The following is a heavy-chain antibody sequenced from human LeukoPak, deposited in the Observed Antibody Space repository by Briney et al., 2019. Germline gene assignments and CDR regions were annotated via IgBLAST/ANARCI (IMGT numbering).Heavy chain of an antibody. CDR2: ISSSGSTI. CDR3: AELGITMIGGV. J-gene: IGHJ6*04. D-gene: IGHD3-10*02. V-gene: IGHV3-48*03. CDR1: RFTFRSYE. Sequence: GGSLRLSCAASRFTFRSYEMNWVRQAPGKGLEWVSYISSSGSTIYYADSVKGRFTISRDNAKNSLYLQMNSLRAEDTAVYYCAELGITMIGGVWGKGTTVTISS.